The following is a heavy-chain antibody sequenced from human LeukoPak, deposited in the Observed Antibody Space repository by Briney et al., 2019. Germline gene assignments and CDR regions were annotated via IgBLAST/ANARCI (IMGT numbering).Heavy chain of an antibody. CDR1: GGSISSSSYY. CDR3: AKTWDYYGSGSYPYYYGMDV. Sequence: SETLSLTCTVSGGSISSSSYYWGWIRQPPGKGLEWIGSIYYSGSTYYNPSLKRRVTISVDTSKNPFSLKLSSVTAADTAVYYCAKTWDYYGSGSYPYYYGMDVWGQGTTVTVSS. V-gene: IGHV4-39*01. CDR2: IYYSGST. D-gene: IGHD3-10*01. J-gene: IGHJ6*02.